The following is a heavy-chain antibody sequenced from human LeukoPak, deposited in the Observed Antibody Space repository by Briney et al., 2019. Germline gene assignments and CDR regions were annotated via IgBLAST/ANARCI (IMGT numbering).Heavy chain of an antibody. CDR2: VHPSSGST. J-gene: IGHJ4*02. Sequence: ASVKVSCKASGNFVTSNYMRWVRQAPGQGLEWMGIVHPSSGSTTYAQKFQGRVTMTRDTSTSTVYMELSSLRSEDTAVYYCASPGNSAYFYWGQGTLVTVSS. D-gene: IGHD3-22*01. CDR1: GNFVTSNY. CDR3: ASPGNSAYFY. V-gene: IGHV1-46*01.